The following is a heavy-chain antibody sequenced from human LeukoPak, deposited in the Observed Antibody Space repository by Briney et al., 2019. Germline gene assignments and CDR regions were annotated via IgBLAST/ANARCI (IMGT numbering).Heavy chain of an antibody. D-gene: IGHD5-12*01. Sequence: GGSLRLSCAASGFSFSDYAMHWVRQAPGKGLEWLAVISFDGNDKYYAGSVKGRFVFSVDNSKNTLDLQMNSLIPEHTAVYYCARTLWDNSDGHDYFFDYWGQGSLAIVSS. J-gene: IGHJ4*02. CDR2: ISFDGNDK. V-gene: IGHV3-30*09. CDR1: GFSFSDYA. CDR3: ARTLWDNSDGHDYFFDY.